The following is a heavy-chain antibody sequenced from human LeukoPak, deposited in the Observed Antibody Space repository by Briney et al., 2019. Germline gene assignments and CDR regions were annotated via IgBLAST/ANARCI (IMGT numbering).Heavy chain of an antibody. D-gene: IGHD2-8*01. CDR1: GFTFSDYW. CDR2: IDVAGEYT. Sequence: GGSQRLSCAASGFTFSDYWMHWVRQAPGKGLMWVSTIDVAGEYTTYAESVKGRFTISRDNAKDTLYLQMNSLRAEDTAVYYCASGNAHAFDIWGQGTMVTVSS. CDR3: ASGNAHAFDI. J-gene: IGHJ3*02. V-gene: IGHV3-74*01.